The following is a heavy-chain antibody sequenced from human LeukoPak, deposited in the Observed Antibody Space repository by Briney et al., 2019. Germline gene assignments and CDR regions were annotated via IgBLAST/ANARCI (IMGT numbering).Heavy chain of an antibody. CDR3: VNHIARSGKGPFDY. Sequence: PSETLSLTCAVSGYPNSREHVRDWIRPPPGNGLEWIDSLYHIVSTYYNPYLRRQVTISLDTSKNQFSLKLTSVTAADTAVYYCVNHIARSGKGPFDYWARGILVTVSS. J-gene: IGHJ4*02. V-gene: IGHV4-38-2*01. D-gene: IGHD6-13*01. CDR2: LYHIVST. CDR1: GYPNSREHV.